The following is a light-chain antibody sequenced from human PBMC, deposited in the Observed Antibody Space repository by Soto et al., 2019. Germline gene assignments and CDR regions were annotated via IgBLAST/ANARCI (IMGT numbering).Light chain of an antibody. V-gene: IGLV1-51*01. CDR1: NYNIWSNY. CDR3: GTWDTSLSAVV. J-gene: IGLJ2*01. CDR2: DNS. Sequence: QSVLTQPPSVSAAPGQKVTISCSGSNYNIWSNYVSWYQHLPGTAPKLLIYDNSERPSGIPDRFSASKSGTSATLAITGLQTGDEGDYSCGTWDTSLSAVVFGGGTKVTVL.